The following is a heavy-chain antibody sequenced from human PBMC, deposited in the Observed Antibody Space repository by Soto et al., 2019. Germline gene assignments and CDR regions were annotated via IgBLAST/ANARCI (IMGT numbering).Heavy chain of an antibody. V-gene: IGHV3-33*01. CDR2: IWYDGSNK. J-gene: IGHJ3*02. CDR1: GFTFSSYG. D-gene: IGHD2-15*01. CDR3: ARGVVVVVAATRDGAFDI. Sequence: QVQLVESGGGVVQPGRSLRLSCAASGFTFSSYGMHWVRQAPGKGLEWVAVIWYDGSNKYYADSVKGRFTISRDNSKNTLYLQMNGLRAEDTAVYYCARGVVVVVAATRDGAFDIWGQGTMVTVSS.